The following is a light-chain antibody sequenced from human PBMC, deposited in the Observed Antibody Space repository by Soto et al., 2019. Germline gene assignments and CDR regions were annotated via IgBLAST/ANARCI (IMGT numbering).Light chain of an antibody. J-gene: IGKJ2*01. CDR2: GAS. V-gene: IGKV3-20*01. Sequence: EFVLTQSPGTLSLSPGERATLSCRASQSVSSSYLAWYQQKPGQAPRLLIYGASTRATGITDRFSGSGSGTDFTLTISRLEPEDFAVYYCQQYGFSSMFTFGQGTKLEIK. CDR1: QSVSSSY. CDR3: QQYGFSSMFT.